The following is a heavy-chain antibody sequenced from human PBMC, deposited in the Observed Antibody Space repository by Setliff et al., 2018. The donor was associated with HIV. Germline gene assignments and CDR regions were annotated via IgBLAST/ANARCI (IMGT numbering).Heavy chain of an antibody. V-gene: IGHV1-2*02. Sequence: ASVKVSCKASGDTFTDSYIHWMRQAPGQGLEWMGWINPNTGGTNFAQKFQGRVTMTRDTSISTAYMELSRLRSDDTAVNYCGRDPFWSGYDAFDIWGQGTMVT. CDR3: GRDPFWSGYDAFDI. CDR2: INPNTGGT. J-gene: IGHJ3*02. CDR1: GDTFTDSY. D-gene: IGHD3-3*01.